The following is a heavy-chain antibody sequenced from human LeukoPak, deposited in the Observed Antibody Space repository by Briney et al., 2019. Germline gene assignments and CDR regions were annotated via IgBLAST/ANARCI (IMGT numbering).Heavy chain of an antibody. Sequence: GGSLRLSCAASGFTFSSYAMHWVRQAPGKGLEGVAVISHDGSNKYYADSVKGRFTICRENSKNTLYMQMNSLRGEETGGYYCARGGYYYDSSGYYTGFDYWGQGTLVTVSS. CDR2: ISHDGSNK. CDR1: GFTFSSYA. CDR3: ARGGYYYDSSGYYTGFDY. J-gene: IGHJ4*02. D-gene: IGHD3-22*01. V-gene: IGHV3-30*04.